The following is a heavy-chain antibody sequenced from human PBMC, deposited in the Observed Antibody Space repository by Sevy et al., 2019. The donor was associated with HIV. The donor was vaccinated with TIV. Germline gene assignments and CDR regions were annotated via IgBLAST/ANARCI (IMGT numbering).Heavy chain of an antibody. CDR3: AGWSSAWTLFDY. CDR2: IYFDGRT. CDR1: GFTVSRNY. V-gene: IGHV3-66*01. J-gene: IGHJ4*02. Sequence: GSLRLSCAASGFTVSRNYMSWVRQAPGKGLEWVSVIYFDGRTFYADSVKDRFTISRDISKNMLFLQMNSLRAEDSAVYYCAGWSSAWTLFDYWGLGTLVTVSS. D-gene: IGHD6-19*01.